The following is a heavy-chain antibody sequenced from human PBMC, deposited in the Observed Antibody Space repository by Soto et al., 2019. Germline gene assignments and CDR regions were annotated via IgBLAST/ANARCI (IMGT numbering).Heavy chain of an antibody. CDR2: IIPIFGTA. Sequence: QVQLVQSGAEVKKPGSSVKVSCKASGGTFSSYAISWVRQAPGQGLEWMGGIIPIFGTANYAQKFQGRVTIAADKSTSTAYMELSSLRSEDTAVYYCATPRGLQLGYPFDYWGQGSLVTFSS. J-gene: IGHJ4*02. D-gene: IGHD5-18*01. CDR1: GGTFSSYA. CDR3: ATPRGLQLGYPFDY. V-gene: IGHV1-69*06.